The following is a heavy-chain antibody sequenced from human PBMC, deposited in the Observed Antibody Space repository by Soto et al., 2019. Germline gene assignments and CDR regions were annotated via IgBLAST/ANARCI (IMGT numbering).Heavy chain of an antibody. Sequence: GGSLRICCAGSGFTFGESYMSWIRQAPGKGLVWLSYISPGSRYPAYADSVKGRFTISRDNAKRSLYLQMMSLTAEDTAIYYCVRGGGGGLFDPWGQGTMVTVSS. J-gene: IGHJ5*02. CDR1: GFTFGESY. CDR2: ISPGSRYP. D-gene: IGHD2-15*01. CDR3: VRGGGGGLFDP. V-gene: IGHV3-11*06.